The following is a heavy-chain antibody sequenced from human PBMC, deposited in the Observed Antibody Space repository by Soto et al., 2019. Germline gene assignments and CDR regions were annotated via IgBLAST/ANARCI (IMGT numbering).Heavy chain of an antibody. CDR3: ARHIGVTGTRGFEY. CDR1: GASINDNNW. CDR2: VVHWGTT. V-gene: IGHV4-4*02. J-gene: IGHJ4*02. Sequence: QVQLQQSGPGLVKPSETLSLTCAVSGASINDNNWWSWVRQTPGKGLEWIGEVVHWGTTNYNPSLRSRVTISMDKPNNQISLTLSSVTAADSALYYCARHIGVTGTRGFEYWGQGTLVTVSS. D-gene: IGHD6-19*01.